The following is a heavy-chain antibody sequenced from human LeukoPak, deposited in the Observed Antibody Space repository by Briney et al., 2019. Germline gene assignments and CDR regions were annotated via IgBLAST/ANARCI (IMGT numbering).Heavy chain of an antibody. CDR2: ISGSGGRT. V-gene: IGHV3-23*01. Sequence: GGSLILSCAASGFTFSSYAMAWVRQAPGKGLEWVSGISGSGGRTEYAESVKGRFTISRDNSKNTLFLQMNSLRAEDAAVYYCATRYGYYFDYWGRGTLVTVSS. D-gene: IGHD5-18*01. J-gene: IGHJ4*02. CDR3: ATRYGYYFDY. CDR1: GFTFSSYA.